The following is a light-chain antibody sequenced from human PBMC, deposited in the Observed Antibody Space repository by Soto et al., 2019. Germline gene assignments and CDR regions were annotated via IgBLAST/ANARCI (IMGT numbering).Light chain of an antibody. CDR2: GDS. V-gene: IGLV1-40*01. CDR1: SSNIGAGYN. J-gene: IGLJ3*02. CDR3: QSYDSSLSGWL. Sequence: QSVLTQPPSVSGAPGQRVTISCTGSSSNIGAGYNVHWYQQVPGTAPKLLIYGDSNRPSGVPDRFSGSKSGTLASLAITGLQAEDEADYYCQSYDSSLSGWLFGGGTKVTVL.